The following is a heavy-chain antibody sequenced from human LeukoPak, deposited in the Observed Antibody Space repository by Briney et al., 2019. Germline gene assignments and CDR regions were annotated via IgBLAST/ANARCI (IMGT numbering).Heavy chain of an antibody. CDR2: INPKTGGT. D-gene: IGHD1-26*01. V-gene: IGHV1-2*02. J-gene: IGHJ4*02. CDR1: GYTFTGYY. Sequence: ASVKVSCKASGYTFTGYYIHWVRQAPGQGLEWMGWINPKTGGTSYAQKFQDRVAMTTDTSTSTAYMELRSLRSDDTAVYYCAREVGATTDYWGQGTLVTVSS. CDR3: AREVGATTDY.